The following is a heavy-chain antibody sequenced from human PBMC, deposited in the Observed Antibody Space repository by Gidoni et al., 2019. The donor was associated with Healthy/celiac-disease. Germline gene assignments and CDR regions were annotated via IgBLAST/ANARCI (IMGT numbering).Heavy chain of an antibody. V-gene: IGHV1-46*01. J-gene: IGHJ6*03. Sequence: QVQLVQSGAEVKKPGASVKVSCKASGYTFTSYYMPWVRQAPGQGLEWMGIINPSGGSTSYAQKFQGRVTMTRDTSTSTVYMELSSLRSEDTAVYYCARGGYCSGGSCLNYYYYMDVWGKGTTVTVSS. CDR2: INPSGGST. CDR1: GYTFTSYY. CDR3: ARGGYCSGGSCLNYYYYMDV. D-gene: IGHD2-15*01.